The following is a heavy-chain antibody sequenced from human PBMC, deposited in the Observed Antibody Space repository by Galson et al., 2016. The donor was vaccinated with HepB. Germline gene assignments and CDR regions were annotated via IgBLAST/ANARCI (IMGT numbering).Heavy chain of an antibody. CDR3: ARDSGWHSASSTLNYLYGLDV. CDR2: IRYDGSKK. V-gene: IGHV3-33*01. D-gene: IGHD6-6*01. J-gene: IGHJ6*02. CDR1: GFTFSSYG. Sequence: LRLSCAASGFTFSSYGIHWVRQAPGKGLEWVAVIRYDGSKKYYVDSVKGRFTVSRDNFKNTVDLQMNSLRPEDTAVYLCARDSGWHSASSTLNYLYGLDVWGQGTTVTVSS.